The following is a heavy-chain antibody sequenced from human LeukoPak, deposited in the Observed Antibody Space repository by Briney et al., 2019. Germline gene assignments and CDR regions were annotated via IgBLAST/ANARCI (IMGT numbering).Heavy chain of an antibody. V-gene: IGHV3-30-3*01. J-gene: IGHJ6*02. D-gene: IGHD3-3*01. CDR1: GFTFSSYA. CDR2: ISYDGSNK. CDR3: ARDVPTIFGVARKHYYYGMDV. Sequence: GALRLSCAASGFTFSSYAMHWVRQAPGKGLEWVAVISYDGSNKYYADSVKGRFTISRDNSKNTLYLQMNSLRAEDTAVYYCARDVPTIFGVARKHYYYGMDVWGQGTTVTVSS.